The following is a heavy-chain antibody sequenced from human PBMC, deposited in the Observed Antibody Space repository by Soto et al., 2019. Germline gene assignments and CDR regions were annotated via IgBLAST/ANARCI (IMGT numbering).Heavy chain of an antibody. CDR2: IYYSGST. Sequence: SETLSLTCTVSGGSISSPHDYWGWIRQPPGRGLEWIGCIYYSGSTYYNPSLKSRVTISVDTSKNQFSLKLSSVTTADTAVYYCARDVRGSYFDYWGQGTLVTVSS. CDR3: ARDVRGSYFDY. D-gene: IGHD3-10*02. V-gene: IGHV4-30-4*08. CDR1: GGSISSPHDY. J-gene: IGHJ4*02.